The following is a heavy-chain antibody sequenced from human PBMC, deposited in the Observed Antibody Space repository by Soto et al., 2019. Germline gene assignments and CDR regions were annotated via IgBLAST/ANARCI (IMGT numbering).Heavy chain of an antibody. D-gene: IGHD3-16*01. J-gene: IGHJ4*02. CDR2: IYYSGST. V-gene: IGHV4-39*01. Sequence: SETLSLTCTVSGGAISSSSYYWGWIRQPPGKGLEWIGGIYYSGSTYYNPSLKSRVTISVDTSKNQFSLKLGSVTAADTAVYYCATRGYYDYVWGPLWYWGQGTLVTVSS. CDR1: GGAISSSSYY. CDR3: ATRGYYDYVWGPLWY.